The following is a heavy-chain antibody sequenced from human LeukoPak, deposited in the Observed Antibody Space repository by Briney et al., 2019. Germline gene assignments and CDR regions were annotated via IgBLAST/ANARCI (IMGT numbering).Heavy chain of an antibody. CDR1: GFTFSSYW. V-gene: IGHV3-7*01. CDR3: ARDDHSVYDSSYWFDP. Sequence: PGGSLRLSCAASGFTFSSYWMNLVRQAPGKGLEWVANIKQDGSEKYYVDSVKGRFTISRDNAKNSLYLQMNSLRAEDTAVYYCARDDHSVYDSSYWFDPWGQGTLVTVSS. D-gene: IGHD5/OR15-5a*01. CDR2: IKQDGSEK. J-gene: IGHJ5*02.